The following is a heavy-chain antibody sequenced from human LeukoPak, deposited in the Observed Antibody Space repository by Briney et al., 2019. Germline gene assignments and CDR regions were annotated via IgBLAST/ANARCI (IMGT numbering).Heavy chain of an antibody. J-gene: IGHJ4*02. V-gene: IGHV1-69*01. CDR3: ARGSRSACSGGSCYSGQ. Sequence: SVKVSCKASGGTFSSYAISWVRQAPGQGLEWMGGIIPIFGTANYAQKFQGRVTITADESTSTAYMELSSLRSEDTAVYYCARGSRSACSGGSCYSGQWGQGTLVTVSS. CDR1: GGTFSSYA. D-gene: IGHD2-15*01. CDR2: IIPIFGTA.